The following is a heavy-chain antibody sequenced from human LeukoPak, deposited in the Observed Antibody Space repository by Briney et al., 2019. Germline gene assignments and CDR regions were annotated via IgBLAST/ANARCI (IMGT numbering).Heavy chain of an antibody. V-gene: IGHV3-23*01. Sequence: PGGSLRLSCAASGFTFNNYAMSWVRQAPGKGLERVSGIGGSDGATDYADSVKGRFTISRDNSKNTLYLQMNSLRVEDTAVYYCAKQVGYCSSGTCYFDYWGQGILVAVSS. CDR1: GFTFNNYA. J-gene: IGHJ4*02. D-gene: IGHD2-15*01. CDR2: IGGSDGAT. CDR3: AKQVGYCSSGTCYFDY.